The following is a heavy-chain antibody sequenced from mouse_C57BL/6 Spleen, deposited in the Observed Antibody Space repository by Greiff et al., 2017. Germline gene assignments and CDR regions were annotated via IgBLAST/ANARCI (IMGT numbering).Heavy chain of an antibody. V-gene: IGHV1-64*01. Sequence: VKLQQPGAELVKPGASVKLSCKASGYTFTSYWMHWVKQRPGQGLEWIGMIHPNSGSTNYNEKFKSKATLTVDKSSSTAYMQLSSLTSEDSAVYYCARGDLLWLKVDYWGQGTTLTVSS. D-gene: IGHD2-2*01. CDR2: IHPNSGST. CDR1: GYTFTSYW. CDR3: ARGDLLWLKVDY. J-gene: IGHJ2*01.